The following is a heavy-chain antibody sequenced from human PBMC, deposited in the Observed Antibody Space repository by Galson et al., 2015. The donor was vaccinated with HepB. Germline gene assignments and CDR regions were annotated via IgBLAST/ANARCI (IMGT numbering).Heavy chain of an antibody. CDR2: ISSSSSYT. Sequence: SLRLSCAASGFTFSDYYMSWLRQAPGKGLEWVSYISSSSSYTNYADSVKGRFTISRDDAKNSLYLQMNSLRAEDTAVYYCARSEGATFDFDYWGQGTLVTVSS. CDR1: GFTFSDYY. V-gene: IGHV3-11*03. J-gene: IGHJ4*02. D-gene: IGHD1-26*01. CDR3: ARSEGATFDFDY.